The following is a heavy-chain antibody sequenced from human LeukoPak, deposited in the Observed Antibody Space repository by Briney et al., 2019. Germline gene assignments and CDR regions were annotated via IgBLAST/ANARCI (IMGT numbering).Heavy chain of an antibody. CDR2: IYYSGST. CDR1: GGSISSYY. V-gene: IGHV4-59*01. J-gene: IGHJ4*02. D-gene: IGHD4-17*01. CDR3: ARAGDFYGDYGKDPFDY. Sequence: SGTLSLTCTVSGGSISSYYWSWIRQPPGKGLEWIGYIYYSGSTNYNPSLKSRVTISVDTSKNQFSLKLSSVTAADTAVYYCARAGDFYGDYGKDPFDYWGQGTLVTVSS.